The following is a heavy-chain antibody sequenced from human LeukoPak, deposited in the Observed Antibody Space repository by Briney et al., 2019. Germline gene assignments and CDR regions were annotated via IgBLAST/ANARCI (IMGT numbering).Heavy chain of an antibody. J-gene: IGHJ4*02. CDR1: GFAFSSYW. CDR2: INGDGTIT. CDR3: SRSQFDY. V-gene: IGHV3-74*01. Sequence: GSLRLSCAASGFAFSSYWIVWVRQAPGKGLVWVSRINGDGTITTYADFVKGRFTISRDNAENILYLQMNSLRAEDTAIYYCSRSQFDYWGQGILVTVSS.